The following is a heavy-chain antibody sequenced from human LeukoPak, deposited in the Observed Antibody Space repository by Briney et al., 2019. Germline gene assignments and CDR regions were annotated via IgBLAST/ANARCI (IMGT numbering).Heavy chain of an antibody. J-gene: IGHJ4*02. CDR3: ARAGYSAPSGPDY. CDR1: GKTFTAYY. Sequence: ASVKVSCKDSGKTFTAYYMYWVRQAPGQGLEWMGWINPNSGGTKSAQKFQGRVTMTRDTSISTAYMELSRLISDDTAVYYCARAGYSAPSGPDYWGQGTLVTVSS. D-gene: IGHD5-12*01. V-gene: IGHV1-2*02. CDR2: INPNSGGT.